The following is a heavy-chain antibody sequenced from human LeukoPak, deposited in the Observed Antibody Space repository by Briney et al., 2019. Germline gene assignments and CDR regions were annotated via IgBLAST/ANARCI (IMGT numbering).Heavy chain of an antibody. V-gene: IGHV3-21*01. D-gene: IGHD2-2*01. J-gene: IGHJ4*02. Sequence: GGSLRLSCAASGFTFSSYNMNWVRQAPGKGLEWVSSTSSSSSYIYYADSVRGRFTISRDNAKNSLYLQINSLRAEDTAVYYCARDLSTASYYFDYWGQGTLVTVSS. CDR3: ARDLSTASYYFDY. CDR2: TSSSSSYI. CDR1: GFTFSSYN.